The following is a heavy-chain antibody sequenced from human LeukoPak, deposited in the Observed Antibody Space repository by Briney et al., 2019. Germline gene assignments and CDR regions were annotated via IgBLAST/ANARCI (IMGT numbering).Heavy chain of an antibody. J-gene: IGHJ6*02. CDR1: GFTFSSYG. CDR2: ISYDGSNK. Sequence: GGSLSLSCAASGFTFSSYGMQWVRQAPGKGLEWVAVISYDGSNKYYADSVKGRFTISRDNSKNTLYLQMNSLRAEDTAVYYCAKDLPVRSRYQLPETYYYYGMDVWGQGTTVTVSS. V-gene: IGHV3-30*18. CDR3: AKDLPVRSRYQLPETYYYYGMDV. D-gene: IGHD2-2*01.